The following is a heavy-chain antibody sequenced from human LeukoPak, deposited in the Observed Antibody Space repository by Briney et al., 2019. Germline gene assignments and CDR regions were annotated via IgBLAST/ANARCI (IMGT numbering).Heavy chain of an antibody. J-gene: IGHJ5*02. Sequence: SETLSLTCTVSGGSISSGDYYWSWIRQPPGRGLEWIGYIYYSGSTYYNPSLKSRVTISVDTSKNQFSLKLGSVTAADTAVYYCATVCSGGSCYSQSWFDPWGQGTLVTVSS. CDR3: ATVCSGGSCYSQSWFDP. V-gene: IGHV4-30-4*01. D-gene: IGHD2-15*01. CDR2: IYYSGST. CDR1: GGSISSGDYY.